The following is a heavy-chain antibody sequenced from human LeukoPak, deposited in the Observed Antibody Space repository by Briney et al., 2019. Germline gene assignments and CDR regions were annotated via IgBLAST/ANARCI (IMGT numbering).Heavy chain of an antibody. D-gene: IGHD6-13*01. CDR3: ARVSSSWPYYYYYYMDV. V-gene: IGHV3-53*01. Sequence: EPGGSLRLSCAASGFTVSSNYMSWVRQAPGKGLKGVSVIYSGGSTYYADSENGRFTISRDNSKNALYLQMNSLRVEDTAVYYCARVSSSWPYYYYYYMDVWGKGTTVTVSS. J-gene: IGHJ6*03. CDR2: IYSGGST. CDR1: GFTVSSNY.